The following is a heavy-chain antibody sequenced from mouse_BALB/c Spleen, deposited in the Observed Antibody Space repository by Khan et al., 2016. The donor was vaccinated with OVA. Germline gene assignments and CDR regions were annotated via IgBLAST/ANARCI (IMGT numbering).Heavy chain of an antibody. Sequence: QVQLKESGAELAKPGASVKMSCKASGYTFTSYWMHWVKQRPGQGLEWIGYINPTSGYTDYNEKFKDKATLSADTSSSTAYMQLSSLTSEDSAVYYCARDRIDYGGQGTTLTVSS. J-gene: IGHJ2*01. CDR1: GYTFTSYW. V-gene: IGHV1-7*01. CDR3: ARDRIDY. CDR2: INPTSGYT.